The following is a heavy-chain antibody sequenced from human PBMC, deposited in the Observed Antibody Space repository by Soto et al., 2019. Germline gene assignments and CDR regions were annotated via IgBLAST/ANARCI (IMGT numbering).Heavy chain of an antibody. CDR1: GFTFSSYA. CDR2: ISGSGGST. Sequence: EVQLLESGGGLVQPGGSLRLSCAASGFTFSSYAMSWVRQAPGKGLEWVSAISGSGGSTYYADSVKGRFTISRDNSKNTRYLQMNSLSAEDTAVYYCAKEGPYSSSWYDYFDYWGQGTLVIVSS. CDR3: AKEGPYSSSWYDYFDY. D-gene: IGHD6-13*01. J-gene: IGHJ4*02. V-gene: IGHV3-23*01.